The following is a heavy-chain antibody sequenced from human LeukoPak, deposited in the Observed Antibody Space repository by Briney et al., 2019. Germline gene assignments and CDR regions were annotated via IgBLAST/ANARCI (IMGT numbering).Heavy chain of an antibody. D-gene: IGHD6-19*01. CDR3: ARFETVAGKPIEY. Sequence: GGSLRLSCAASGFTFSDYSMNWVRQAPGKGLDWVSSISSTSTHILYADSVRDRFTISRDNARNSLYLQMNSLRAEDTAVYYCARFETVAGKPIEYWGPGTLVTVSS. CDR2: ISSTSTHI. J-gene: IGHJ4*02. V-gene: IGHV3-21*01. CDR1: GFTFSDYS.